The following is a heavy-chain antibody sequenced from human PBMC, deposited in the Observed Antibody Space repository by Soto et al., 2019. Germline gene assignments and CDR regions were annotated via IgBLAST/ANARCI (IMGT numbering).Heavy chain of an antibody. CDR2: IYYLGST. CDR1: GGSMSEYF. V-gene: IGHV4-59*01. CDR3: ARGGYDGSGSPYPAY. J-gene: IGHJ4*02. D-gene: IGHD3-10*01. Sequence: SETLSLTCSVSGGSMSEYFWSWIRQSPGKGLEWIGYIYYLGSTDYNPSLKSRVTISVDTSKRQFSLRLTSVTAADTAVYYCARGGYDGSGSPYPAYWGPGTQVTVSS.